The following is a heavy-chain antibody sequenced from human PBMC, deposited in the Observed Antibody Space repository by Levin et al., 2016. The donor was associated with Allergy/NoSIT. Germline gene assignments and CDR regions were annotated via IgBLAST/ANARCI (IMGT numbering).Heavy chain of an antibody. J-gene: IGHJ6*02. V-gene: IGHV6-1*01. CDR3: AGGTWKDGMGV. D-gene: IGHD1-1*01. CDR2: TYYRSKWFN. Sequence: WIRQSPSRGLEWLGRTYYRSKWFNDYGPSVKGRITINADTSKNQFSLQLDSVTPEDTALYYCAGGTWKDGMGVWGQGTTVTVSS.